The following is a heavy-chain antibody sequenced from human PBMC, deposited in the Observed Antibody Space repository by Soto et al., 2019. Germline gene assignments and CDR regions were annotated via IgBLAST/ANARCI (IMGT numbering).Heavy chain of an antibody. CDR1: GGTFSSYA. J-gene: IGHJ2*01. CDR3: ARGDSAELPTIYWYFDL. D-gene: IGHD2-15*01. CDR2: IIPIFGTA. Sequence: SVKVSCKASGGTFSSYAIGWVRQAPGQGLDWLGGIIPIFGTANYAQKFQGRVTITADESTSTAYMELSSLTSEDTAVYYCARGDSAELPTIYWYFDLWGRGTLVTVSS. V-gene: IGHV1-69*13.